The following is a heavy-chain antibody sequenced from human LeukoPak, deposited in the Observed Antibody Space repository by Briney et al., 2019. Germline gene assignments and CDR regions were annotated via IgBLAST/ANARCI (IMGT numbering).Heavy chain of an antibody. CDR3: ATGRNPSRSFDY. J-gene: IGHJ4*02. V-gene: IGHV1-24*01. Sequence: ASVKVSCKASGYTFTSYYMHWVRQAPGKGLEWMGGFDPEDGETIYAQKFQGRVTMTEDTSTDTAYMELSSLRSEDTAVYYCATGRNPSRSFDYWGQGTLVTVSS. CDR2: FDPEDGET. CDR1: GYTFTSYY.